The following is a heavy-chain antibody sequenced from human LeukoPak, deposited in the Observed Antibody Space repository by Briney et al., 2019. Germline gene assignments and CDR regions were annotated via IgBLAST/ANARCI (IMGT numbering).Heavy chain of an antibody. V-gene: IGHV3-48*03. Sequence: GGSLTLSCPASGFTCSKCEMTWVRQPAGKGRELVAYSDSSGSTKYFADSVRGRFSIFRDNAKYTLSLQMNSLRGAVTGVYSCARGVSRNSGNFPYTCYMDVWGRGIRVTVSS. J-gene: IGHJ6*03. D-gene: IGHD1-26*01. CDR3: ARGVSRNSGNFPYTCYMDV. CDR2: SDSSGSTK. CDR1: GFTCSKCE.